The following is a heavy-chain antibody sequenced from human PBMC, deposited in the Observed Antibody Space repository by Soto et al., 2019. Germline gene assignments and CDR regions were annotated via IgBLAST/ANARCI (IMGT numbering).Heavy chain of an antibody. CDR3: ARALGSWGSYYFDH. Sequence: QITLKESGPTLVRPTQTLTLTCTVSGFSLDTWGVGVGWIRQSPGKAPEWLALIYWDDDKRYSPSLKNRLTITKDTSQTQVVLTVTNMDPVDTVTYYCARALGSWGSYYFDHWGQGTLVTVSS. CDR2: IYWDDDK. D-gene: IGHD3-16*01. J-gene: IGHJ4*02. V-gene: IGHV2-5*02. CDR1: GFSLDTWGVG.